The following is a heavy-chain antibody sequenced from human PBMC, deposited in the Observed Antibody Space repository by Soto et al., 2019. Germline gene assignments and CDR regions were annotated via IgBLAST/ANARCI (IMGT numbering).Heavy chain of an antibody. CDR1: GFTFSSYP. CDR2: ISGSGDST. J-gene: IGHJ4*02. V-gene: IGHV3-23*01. D-gene: IGHD3-3*01. Sequence: PGGSLRLSCAASGFTFSSYPMTWVRQAPGKGLESVSSISGSGDSTYYADSVKGRFTISRDNSKNTLYLQMNSLRAEDTAVYYCARVCRRFLEWLLYSYYWGMGSLVPVSS. CDR3: ARVCRRFLEWLLYSYY.